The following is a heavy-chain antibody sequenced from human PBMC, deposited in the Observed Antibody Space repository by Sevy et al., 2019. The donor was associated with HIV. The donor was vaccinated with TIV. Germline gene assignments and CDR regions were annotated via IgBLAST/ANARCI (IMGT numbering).Heavy chain of an antibody. CDR3: VRQGGLVDYGIDV. J-gene: IGHJ6*02. D-gene: IGHD1-26*01. CDR1: VGSISHYY. V-gene: IGHV4-59*01. Sequence: SETLSVTCTVSVGSISHYYWSWIRQPPGKGLEWIGFVYYTGNTNYNPSLKGRVTVVLDTSKNQFSLKLNSVTAADTAVYYCVRQGGLVDYGIDVWGPGTTVTVSS. CDR2: VYYTGNT.